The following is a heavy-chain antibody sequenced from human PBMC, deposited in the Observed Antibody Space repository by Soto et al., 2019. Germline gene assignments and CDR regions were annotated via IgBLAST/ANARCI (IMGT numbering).Heavy chain of an antibody. CDR3: ARDPRTNFDFRRGYSVPDFFAD. CDR2: ISAYNGNT. CDR1: GYTFTSYG. Sequence: GAAVKVSCKASGYTFTSYGISWVRQAPGQGLEWMGWISAYNGNTNYAQKLQCRVTMTTDTSTSTAYMELRSLRSDDTAVYYCARDPRTNFDFRRGYSVPDFFADWGQGALVTVSS. V-gene: IGHV1-18*01. D-gene: IGHD3-3*01. J-gene: IGHJ4*02.